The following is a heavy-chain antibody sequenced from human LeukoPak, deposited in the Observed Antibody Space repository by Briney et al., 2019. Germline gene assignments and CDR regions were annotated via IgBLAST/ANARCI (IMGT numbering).Heavy chain of an antibody. CDR3: ARTRPRGTSSPMIYYYYGVDV. CDR2: INHSGST. Sequence: PSETLSLTCAVYGGSFSGYSWTWIRQPPGKGLEWIGQINHSGSTYYSPSLKRRVTISVDTSKNQIFLRLRSLTATDTAVYYCARTRPRGTSSPMIYYYYGVDVWGQGTTVTVSS. CDR1: GGSFSGYS. D-gene: IGHD2-2*01. V-gene: IGHV4-34*01. J-gene: IGHJ6*02.